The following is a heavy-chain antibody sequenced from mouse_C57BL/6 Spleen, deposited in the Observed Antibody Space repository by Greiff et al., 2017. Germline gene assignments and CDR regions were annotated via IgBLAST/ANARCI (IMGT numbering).Heavy chain of an antibody. V-gene: IGHV5-16*01. CDR3: ARDYGYDVGYFDV. J-gene: IGHJ1*03. CDR2: INYDGSST. Sequence: EVKLVESEGGLVQPGSSMKLSCTASGFTFSDYYMAWVRQVPEKGLEWVANINYDGSSTYYLDSLKSRFIISRDNAKNILYLQMSRLKSEDTATYYCARDYGYDVGYFDVWGTGTTVTVSS. D-gene: IGHD2-2*01. CDR1: GFTFSDYY.